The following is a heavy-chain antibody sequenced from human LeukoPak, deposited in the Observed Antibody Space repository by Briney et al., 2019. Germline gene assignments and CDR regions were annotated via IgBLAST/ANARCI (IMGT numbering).Heavy chain of an antibody. V-gene: IGHV4-59*01. Sequence: SETLSLTCTVSGGSTSSYYWSWIRQPPGKGLEWIGYIYYSGGTNYNPSLKSRVTISVDTSKNQFSLKLSSVTAADTAVYYCARCIAAAGTVDYYYMDVWGKGTTVTVSS. CDR3: ARCIAAAGTVDYYYMDV. D-gene: IGHD6-13*01. CDR2: IYYSGGT. J-gene: IGHJ6*03. CDR1: GGSTSSYY.